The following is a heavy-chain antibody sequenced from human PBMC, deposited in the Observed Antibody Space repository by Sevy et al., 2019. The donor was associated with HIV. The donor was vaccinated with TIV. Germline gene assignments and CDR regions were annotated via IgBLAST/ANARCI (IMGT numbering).Heavy chain of an antibody. V-gene: IGHV1-18*01. CDR1: GYTFTSYA. J-gene: IGHJ4*02. CDR3: ARADCSNLSCHGSLLY. Sequence: ASVKVSCKASGYTFTSYAISWVRQAPGQRLEWMGWIITFNVNTNNAQKFQGRVTMTTDTSTSTAYMELRSLRSDDTAVYYCARADCSNLSCHGSLLYWGQGTLVTVSS. D-gene: IGHD2-2*01. CDR2: IITFNVNT.